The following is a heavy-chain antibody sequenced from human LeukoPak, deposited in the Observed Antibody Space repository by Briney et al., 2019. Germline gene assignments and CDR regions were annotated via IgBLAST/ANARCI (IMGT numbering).Heavy chain of an antibody. J-gene: IGHJ4*02. V-gene: IGHV4-30-2*01. CDR1: GGSISSGSYS. CDR3: ARFSPRAMGNYLDF. Sequence: SQTLPLTCTVSGGSISSGSYSWSWIRQPPGKGLEWIGYIYPRGSTYYNPSLKSRVILSLDKSANQFSLNLSSVTAADTAVYYCARFSPRAMGNYLDFWGQGTLVTVSS. D-gene: IGHD7-27*01. CDR2: IYPRGST.